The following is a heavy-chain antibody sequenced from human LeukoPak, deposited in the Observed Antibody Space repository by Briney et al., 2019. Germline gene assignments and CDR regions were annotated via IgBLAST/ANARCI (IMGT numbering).Heavy chain of an antibody. CDR3: ARSLYPQFDGWDY. CDR2: IYYSGST. CDR1: GDSISSSSSY. Sequence: SETLSLTCSVSGDSISSSSSYWGWIRQPPGKGLEWIGYIYYSGSTNYNPSLKSRVTISVDTSKNQFSLKLSSVTAADTAVYYCARSLYPQFDGWDYWGQGTLVTVSS. D-gene: IGHD3-10*01. J-gene: IGHJ4*02. V-gene: IGHV4-61*05.